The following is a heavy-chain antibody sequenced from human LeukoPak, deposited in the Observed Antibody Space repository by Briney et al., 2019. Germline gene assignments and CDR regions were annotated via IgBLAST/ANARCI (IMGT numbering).Heavy chain of an antibody. D-gene: IGHD3-3*01. CDR3: ARDPTEDFWSGFYSYFDF. V-gene: IGHV1-2*02. Sequence: ASVKVSCKASGYTFTGYYMHWVRQAPGQGLEWMGWINPNSGGTNYAQKFQGRVTMTRDTSISTAYMELSRLRSDDTAVYYCARDPTEDFWSGFYSYFDFWGQGTLVTVSS. CDR2: INPNSGGT. J-gene: IGHJ4*02. CDR1: GYTFTGYY.